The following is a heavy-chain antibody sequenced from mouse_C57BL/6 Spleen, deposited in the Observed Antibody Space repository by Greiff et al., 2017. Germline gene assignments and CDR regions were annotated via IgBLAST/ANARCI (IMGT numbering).Heavy chain of an antibody. CDR3: ARDLSNMIMSFGY. V-gene: IGHV5-4*01. D-gene: IGHD2-4*01. Sequence: EVKLVESGGGLVKPGGSLKLSCAASGFTFSSYAMSWVRQTPEKRLEWVATISDGGSYTYYPDNVKGRFTISRDNAKNNLYLQMSHLKSEDTAMYYCARDLSNMIMSFGYRGQGTTLTVS. J-gene: IGHJ2*01. CDR2: ISDGGSYT. CDR1: GFTFSSYA.